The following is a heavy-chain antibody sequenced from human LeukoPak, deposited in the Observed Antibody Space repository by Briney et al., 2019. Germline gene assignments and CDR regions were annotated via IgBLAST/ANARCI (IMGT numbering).Heavy chain of an antibody. Sequence: PGGSLRLSCAASGFTFSSYSMNWVRQAPGKGLEWVSSISSSSSYIYYADSVKGRFTISRDNSKNTLYLQMNSLRAEDTAVYYCAKDQGDIVVVVDALFEYWGQGTLVTVSS. V-gene: IGHV3-21*04. D-gene: IGHD2-15*01. CDR3: AKDQGDIVVVVDALFEY. J-gene: IGHJ4*02. CDR2: ISSSSSYI. CDR1: GFTFSSYS.